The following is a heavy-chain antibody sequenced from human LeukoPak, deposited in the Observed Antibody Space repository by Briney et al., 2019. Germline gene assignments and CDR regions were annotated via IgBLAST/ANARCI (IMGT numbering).Heavy chain of an antibody. CDR2: INHSGST. CDR1: GGSFSGYY. Sequence: SETLSLTCAVYGGSFSGYYWSWIRQPPGKGLEWIGEINHSGSTNYNPSLKSRVTISVDTSKNQFSLKLSSVTAADTAVYYCARGGWHYDYWGQGTLVTVSS. CDR3: ARGGWHYDY. J-gene: IGHJ4*02. V-gene: IGHV4-34*01. D-gene: IGHD6-19*01.